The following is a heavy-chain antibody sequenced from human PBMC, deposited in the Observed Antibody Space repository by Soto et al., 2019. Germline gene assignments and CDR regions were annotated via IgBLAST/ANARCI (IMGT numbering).Heavy chain of an antibody. CDR1: GFTFSSYA. CDR2: ISGSGGST. Sequence: EVQLLESGGGWVQPGGSLRLSCAASGFTFSSYAMNWVRQAPGKGLEWVSVISGSGGSTYYADSVKGRFSISRDSSKNTLYLQMNSLRAEDTAVYYCAKRGSGSYFDYWGHGTLVTVSS. V-gene: IGHV3-23*01. D-gene: IGHD1-26*01. J-gene: IGHJ4*01. CDR3: AKRGSGSYFDY.